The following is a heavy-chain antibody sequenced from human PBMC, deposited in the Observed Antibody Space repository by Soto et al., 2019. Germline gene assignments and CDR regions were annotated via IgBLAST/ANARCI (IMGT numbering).Heavy chain of an antibody. J-gene: IGHJ3*02. CDR3: AREDSSGYYSAFDI. V-gene: IGHV1-18*01. Sequence: ASVKVSCKASGYTFTSYGISWVRQAPGQGLEWMGWISAYNSNTNYAQKLQGRVTMTTDTSTSTAYMELRSLRSDDTAVYYCAREDSSGYYSAFDIWGQGTMVTVSS. D-gene: IGHD3-22*01. CDR1: GYTFTSYG. CDR2: ISAYNSNT.